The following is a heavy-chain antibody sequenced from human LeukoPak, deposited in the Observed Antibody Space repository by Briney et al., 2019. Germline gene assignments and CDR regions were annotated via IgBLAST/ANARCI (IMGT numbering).Heavy chain of an antibody. D-gene: IGHD3-10*01. CDR1: DASISGYY. J-gene: IGHJ4*02. V-gene: IGHV4-34*01. Sequence: SETLSLTCAIYDASISGYYWSWIRQPPGKGLEWIGEIHPSGSPSYNPSLESRTIISVDASKNQFSLILNSVTAADTALYFCSRGGDASKAGKYWGQGALVTVSS. CDR3: SRGGDASKAGKY. CDR2: IHPSGSP.